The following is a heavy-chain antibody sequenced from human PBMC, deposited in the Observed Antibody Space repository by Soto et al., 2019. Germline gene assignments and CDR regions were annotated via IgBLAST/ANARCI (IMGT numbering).Heavy chain of an antibody. D-gene: IGHD6-19*01. V-gene: IGHV4-59*08. J-gene: IGHJ6*02. CDR3: ARQGSSGTTYYYYYGMDV. CDR2: ICYSGST. CDR1: GGSISSYY. Sequence: QVQLQESGPGLVKPSETLTLTCTVSGGSISSYYWSWIRQPPGKGLEWIGYICYSGSTNYNPSLKSRVTISVDTSKNQFSLKLSSVTAADTAVYYCARQGSSGTTYYYYYGMDVWGQGTTVTVSS.